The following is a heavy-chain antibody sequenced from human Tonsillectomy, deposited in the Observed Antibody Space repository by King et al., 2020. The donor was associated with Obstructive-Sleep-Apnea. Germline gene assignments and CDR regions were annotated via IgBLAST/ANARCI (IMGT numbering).Heavy chain of an antibody. D-gene: IGHD3-3*01. CDR2: IYYSGST. V-gene: IGHV4-59*08. CDR1: GGSISSYY. CDR3: ASGGGDFWSGYSYFDY. Sequence: VQLKESGPGLVKPSETLSLTCTVSGGSISSYYWSWIRQPPGKGLEWIGYIYYSGSTNYNPSLKSRVTISVDTSKNQFSLKLSSVTAADTAVYYCASGGGDFWSGYSYFDYWGQGTLVTVSS. J-gene: IGHJ4*02.